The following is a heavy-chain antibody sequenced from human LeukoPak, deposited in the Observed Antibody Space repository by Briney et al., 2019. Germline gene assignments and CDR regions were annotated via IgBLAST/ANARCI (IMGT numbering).Heavy chain of an antibody. CDR3: ATEEYYYDSSGYYRPYYYYGMDV. V-gene: IGHV3-30*04. J-gene: IGHJ6*02. D-gene: IGHD3-22*01. CDR1: GFTFSSYA. CDR2: ILYDGSNK. Sequence: PGGSLRLSCAAPGFTFSSYAMHWVRQAPGKGLEWVAVILYDGSNKYYADSVKGRFTISRDNSKNTLYLQMNSLRAEDTAVYYCATEEYYYDSSGYYRPYYYYGMDVWGQGTTVTVSS.